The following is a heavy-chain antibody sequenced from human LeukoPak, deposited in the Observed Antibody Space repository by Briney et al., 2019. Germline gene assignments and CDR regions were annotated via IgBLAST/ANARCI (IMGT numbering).Heavy chain of an antibody. J-gene: IGHJ4*02. CDR1: GFTLDDYA. Sequence: GGSLRLSCAASGFTLDDYAMHWVRQAPGKGLEWVSGISWNSGSIGYADSVKGRFTISRDNAKNSLYLQMNSLRAEDMALYYCAKEVYYYDSSGYRSFDYWGQGTLVTVSS. D-gene: IGHD3-22*01. CDR3: AKEVYYYDSSGYRSFDY. CDR2: ISWNSGSI. V-gene: IGHV3-9*03.